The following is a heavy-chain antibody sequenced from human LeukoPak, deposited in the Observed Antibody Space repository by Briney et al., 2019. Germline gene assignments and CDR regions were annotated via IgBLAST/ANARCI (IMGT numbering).Heavy chain of an antibody. CDR3: ARFQSAADYYMDV. CDR1: GYTFTGYY. CDR2: INPNSGGT. J-gene: IGHJ6*03. Sequence: GASVKVSCKASGYTFTGYYMHWVRQAPGQGLEWMGWINPNSGGTNYAQKFQGRVTMTRDTSISTAYMELSRLRSDDTAVYYCARFQSAADYYMDVWGKGTTVTVSS. D-gene: IGHD6-25*01. V-gene: IGHV1-2*02.